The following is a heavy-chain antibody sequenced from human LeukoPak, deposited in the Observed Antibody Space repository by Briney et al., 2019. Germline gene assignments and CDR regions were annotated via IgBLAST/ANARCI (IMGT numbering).Heavy chain of an antibody. CDR2: IYYSGST. CDR3: ARGRDSGSYSLDY. D-gene: IGHD1-26*01. V-gene: IGHV4-59*01. Sequence: SETLSLTCTVSGGSISSYYWSWIRQPPGKGLEWIGYIYYSGSTNYNPSLKSRVTISVDTSKNQFSLKLSSVTAADTAVYYCARGRDSGSYSLDYWGQGTLVTVSS. J-gene: IGHJ4*02. CDR1: GGSISSYY.